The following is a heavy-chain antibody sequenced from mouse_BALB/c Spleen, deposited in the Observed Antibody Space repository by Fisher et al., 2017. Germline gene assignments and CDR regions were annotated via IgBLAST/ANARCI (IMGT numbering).Heavy chain of an antibody. J-gene: IGHJ4*01. D-gene: IGHD2-14*01. V-gene: IGHV1-26*01. Sequence: KFKGKATLTVDKSSSTAYMELRSLTSEDSAVYYCARDYRYYAMDYWGQGTSVTSPQ. CDR3: ARDYRYYAMDY.